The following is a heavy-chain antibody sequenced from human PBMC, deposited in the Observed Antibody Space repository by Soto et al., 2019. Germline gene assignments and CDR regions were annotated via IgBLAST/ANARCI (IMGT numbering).Heavy chain of an antibody. J-gene: IGHJ4*02. CDR1: GLTFSGST. D-gene: IGHD2-2*01. CDR3: TRHADLGYCSSSSCYDFDY. CDR2: IRSKANNYAT. V-gene: IGHV3-73*01. Sequence: ESGGGLVQPGGSLKLSCAASGLTFSGSTMHWVRQASGKGLEWVGRIRSKANNYATEYAASVKGRFTISRDDSKNTAYLQMNSLKTEDTAIYYCTRHADLGYCSSSSCYDFDYWGQGTLVTVSS.